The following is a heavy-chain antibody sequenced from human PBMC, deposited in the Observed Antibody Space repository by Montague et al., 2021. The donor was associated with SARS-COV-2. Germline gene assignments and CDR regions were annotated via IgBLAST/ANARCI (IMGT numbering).Heavy chain of an antibody. J-gene: IGHJ4*02. CDR2: IYYSGST. Sequence: SETLSLTCTVSGGSISSSSYYWGWIRQPPGKGLEWIGSIYYSGSTYYNPSLKSRVTISVDTSKNQFSLKLSSVTAADTAVYYCARGSGDYWGQGTLVTVSS. D-gene: IGHD7-27*01. CDR3: ARGSGDY. CDR1: GGSISSSSYY. V-gene: IGHV4-39*07.